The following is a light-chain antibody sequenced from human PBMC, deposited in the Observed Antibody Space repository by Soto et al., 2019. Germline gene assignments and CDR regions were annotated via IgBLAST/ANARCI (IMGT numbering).Light chain of an antibody. CDR2: GAS. CDR3: QQRSNWPWT. V-gene: IGKV3D-20*02. J-gene: IGKJ1*01. CDR1: QSVSSSY. Sequence: EIVLTQSPGTLSLSPGERATLSCRASQSVSSSYLAWYQQKPGQAPRLLIYGASSRATGIPARFSGSGSGTEFTLTINSLQSEDFAVYYCQQRSNWPWTFGQGTKVDIK.